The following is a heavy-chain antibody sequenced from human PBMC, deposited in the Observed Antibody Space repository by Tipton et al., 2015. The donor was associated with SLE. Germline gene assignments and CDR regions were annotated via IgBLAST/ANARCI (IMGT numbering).Heavy chain of an antibody. CDR1: GDSISSTTFY. Sequence: TLSLTCTVSGDSISSTTFYWGWVRPPPGKGLEWIGIIYHSGTTYYNPSLKSRVTISVDTSKNQFSLRLISMTAADTAVYYCARQGDRWYFDLWGRGTRVTFSS. V-gene: IGHV4-39*07. CDR2: IYHSGTT. D-gene: IGHD3-16*01. CDR3: ARQGDRWYFDL. J-gene: IGHJ2*01.